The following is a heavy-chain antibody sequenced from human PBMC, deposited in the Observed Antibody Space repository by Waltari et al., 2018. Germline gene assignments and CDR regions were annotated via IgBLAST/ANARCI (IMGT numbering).Heavy chain of an antibody. CDR3: TSRMTTEKYADY. Sequence: EVQLVESGGGLVQPGGSLKLSCAASGFTFSGSAMHWVRQASGTGLGWVGRIRSKANSDATTYAASVKGRFTISRDDSKNTAYLQMNSLKTEDTAVYYCTSRMTTEKYADYWGQGTRVTVSA. V-gene: IGHV3-73*02. D-gene: IGHD4-17*01. CDR2: IRSKANSDAT. CDR1: GFTFSGSA. J-gene: IGHJ4*02.